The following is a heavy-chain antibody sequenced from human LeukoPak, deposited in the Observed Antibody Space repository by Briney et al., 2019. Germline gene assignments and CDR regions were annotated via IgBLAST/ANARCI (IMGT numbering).Heavy chain of an antibody. V-gene: IGHV3-74*01. CDR1: GFTFSSYW. J-gene: IGHJ4*02. CDR2: INSDGSST. D-gene: IGHD2/OR15-2a*01. CDR3: ARDPFSGRGSFDY. Sequence: GGSLRLSCAASGFTFSSYWMHWVRQAPGKGLVWVSRINSDGSSTSYADSVKGRFTISRDNSKNTLYLQMNSLRSDDTAVYYCARDPFSGRGSFDYWGQGTLVTVSS.